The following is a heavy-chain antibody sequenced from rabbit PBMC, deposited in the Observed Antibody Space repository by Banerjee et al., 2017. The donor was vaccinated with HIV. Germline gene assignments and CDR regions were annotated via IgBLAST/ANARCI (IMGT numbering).Heavy chain of an antibody. CDR1: GIDFSYYG. Sequence: QQQLEESGGGLVKPGGTLTLTCKASGIDFSYYGISWVRQAPGKGLEWIAYIYPGYATTDYASWVNGRFAISLDNAQNTVTLQMTSLTAADTATYFCAQSGDATMYLNLWGPGTLVT. CDR2: IYPGYATT. D-gene: IGHD5-1*01. V-gene: IGHV1S43*01. J-gene: IGHJ4*01. CDR3: AQSGDATMYLNL.